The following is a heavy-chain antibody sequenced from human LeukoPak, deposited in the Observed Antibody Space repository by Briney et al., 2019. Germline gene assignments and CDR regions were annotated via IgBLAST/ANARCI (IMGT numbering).Heavy chain of an antibody. V-gene: IGHV4-30-2*01. D-gene: IGHD3-3*01. CDR3: ARANYDFWSGYCFDY. Sequence: SETLSLTCTVSGGSISSGGYYWSWIRQPPGKGLEWTGYIYHSGSTYYNPSLKSRVTISVDRSKNQFSLKLSSVTAAGTAVYYCARANYDFWSGYCFDYWGQGTLVTVSS. CDR1: GGSISSGGYY. J-gene: IGHJ4*02. CDR2: IYHSGST.